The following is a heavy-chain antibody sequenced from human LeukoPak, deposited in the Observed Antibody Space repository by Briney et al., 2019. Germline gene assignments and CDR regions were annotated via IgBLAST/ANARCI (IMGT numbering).Heavy chain of an antibody. J-gene: IGHJ3*02. CDR2: IYHSGST. V-gene: IGHV4-38-2*01. CDR3: ARRTWSGYYGDAFDI. D-gene: IGHD3-3*01. CDR1: GYSISSGYY. Sequence: SETLSLTCAVSGYSISSGYYWGWIRQPPGKGLEWIGSIYHSGSTYYNPSLKSRVTISVDTSKNQFSLKLSSVTAADTAVYYCARRTWSGYYGDAFDIWGQGTMATVSS.